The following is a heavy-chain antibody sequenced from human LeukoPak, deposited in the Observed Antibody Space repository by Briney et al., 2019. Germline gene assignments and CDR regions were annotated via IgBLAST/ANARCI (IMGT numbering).Heavy chain of an antibody. Sequence: ASVKVSCKASGYTFTGYYMHWVRQAPGQGLEWMGRINPNSGGTNYAQKFQGRVTMTRDTSISTAYMELSSLRSEDTAVYYCARGKTYYYDSSGTDYWGQGTLVTVSS. CDR2: INPNSGGT. CDR1: GYTFTGYY. V-gene: IGHV1-2*06. D-gene: IGHD3-22*01. J-gene: IGHJ4*02. CDR3: ARGKTYYYDSSGTDY.